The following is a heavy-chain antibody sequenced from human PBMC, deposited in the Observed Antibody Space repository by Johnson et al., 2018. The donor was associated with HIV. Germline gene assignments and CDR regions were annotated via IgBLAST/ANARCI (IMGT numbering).Heavy chain of an antibody. CDR3: AIGRGEFPRHAFDI. CDR2: ISWNSGST. V-gene: IGHV3-9*01. Sequence: VQLVESGGGLVQPGRSLRLSCAASGFTFDDYAMHWVRQAPGKGLVWVSGISWNSGSTYYADSVKGRFTISRDNSKNTLYLQMNSLRAEDTAVYYCAIGRGEFPRHAFDIWGQGTMVTVSS. J-gene: IGHJ3*02. CDR1: GFTFDDYA. D-gene: IGHD3-10*01.